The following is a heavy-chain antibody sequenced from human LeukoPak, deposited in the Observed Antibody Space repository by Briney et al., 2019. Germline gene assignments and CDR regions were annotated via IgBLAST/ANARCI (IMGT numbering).Heavy chain of an antibody. Sequence: SETLSLTCAVYGVSFSGYYWSWIRQPPGKGLEWIGEINHSGSTNYNPSLKSRVTISVDTSKNQFSLKLSSVTAADTAVYYCARDAYWGQGTLVTVSS. CDR1: GVSFSGYY. V-gene: IGHV4-34*01. CDR3: ARDAY. CDR2: INHSGST. J-gene: IGHJ4*02.